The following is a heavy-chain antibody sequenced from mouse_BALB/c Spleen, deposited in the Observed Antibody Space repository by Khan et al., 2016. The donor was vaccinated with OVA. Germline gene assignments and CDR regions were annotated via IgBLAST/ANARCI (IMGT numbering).Heavy chain of an antibody. CDR2: ISFCSATI. D-gene: IGHD2-4*01. V-gene: IGHV5-17*02. CDR1: GFTFSSFG. Sequence: EVELVESGGGLVQPGGSRKLSCAASGFTFSSFGMHWVRQAPEKGLEWVAYISFCSATIYYADTLKGRFTISRDNPKNILFLQMTSLSSEDTAIYFCARWMITTWYFDVWGAGTTVTVSS. J-gene: IGHJ1*01. CDR3: ARWMITTWYFDV.